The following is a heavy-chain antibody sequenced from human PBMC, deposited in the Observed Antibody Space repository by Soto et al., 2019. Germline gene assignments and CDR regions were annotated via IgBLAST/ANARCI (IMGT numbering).Heavy chain of an antibody. CDR2: IDPSDSYT. CDR1: GYSFTSYW. CDR3: ASRFLDSSQPPRMFDI. V-gene: IGHV5-10-1*01. D-gene: IGHD3-22*01. Sequence: PGESLKISCKGSGYSFTSYWISWVRQMPGKGLEWMGRIDPSDSYTNYSPSFQGHVTISADKSISTAYLQWSSLKASDTAMYYCASRFLDSSQPPRMFDIWGQGTMVTVSS. J-gene: IGHJ3*02.